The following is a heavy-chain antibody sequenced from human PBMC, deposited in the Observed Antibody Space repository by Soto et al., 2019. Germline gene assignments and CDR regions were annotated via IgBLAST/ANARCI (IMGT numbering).Heavy chain of an antibody. D-gene: IGHD3-22*01. CDR3: AHRRPYVSSAYPLLFDY. CDR1: GFSLTNAGVA. CDR2: MYWDDDA. Sequence: QITLKESGPTLVKPTQTLTLSCTFSGFSLTNAGVAVGWIRQPPGKALEWLALMYWDDDARYSPSLRSRLTITKDTSKNLVVLTMTNMDPVDTATYYCAHRRPYVSSAYPLLFDYWGQGSLVTVSS. V-gene: IGHV2-5*02. J-gene: IGHJ4*02.